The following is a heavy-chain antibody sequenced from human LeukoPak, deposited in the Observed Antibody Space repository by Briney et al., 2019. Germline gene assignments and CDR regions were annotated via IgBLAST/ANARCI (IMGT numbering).Heavy chain of an antibody. CDR3: ARGTTVYGMDV. J-gene: IGHJ6*02. D-gene: IGHD4-11*01. V-gene: IGHV3-21*01. Sequence: GGSLRLSCAVSGFTFSSSWMHWVRQAPGKGLEWVSSISSSSYIYYADSVRGRFTISRDNAKNSLYLQMNSLRAEDTAVYYCARGTTVYGMDVWGQGTTVTVSS. CDR2: ISSSSYI. CDR1: GFTFSSSW.